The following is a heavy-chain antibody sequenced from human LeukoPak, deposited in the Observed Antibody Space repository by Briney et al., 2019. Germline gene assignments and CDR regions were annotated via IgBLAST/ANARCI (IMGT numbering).Heavy chain of an antibody. CDR2: IIPILGIA. J-gene: IGHJ3*02. V-gene: IGHV1-69*04. CDR1: GGTFSSYA. D-gene: IGHD4-23*01. Sequence: SVKVSCKASGGTFSSYAISWVRQAPGQGLEWMGRIIPILGIANYAQKFQGGVTITADKSTSTAYMELSSLRSEDTAVYYCAFRALTTVVTEDAFDIWGQGTMVTVSS. CDR3: AFRALTTVVTEDAFDI.